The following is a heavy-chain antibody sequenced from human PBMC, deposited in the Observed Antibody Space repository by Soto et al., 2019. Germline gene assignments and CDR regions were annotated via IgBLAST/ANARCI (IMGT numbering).Heavy chain of an antibody. V-gene: IGHV3-21*01. J-gene: IGHJ6*02. CDR1: GFTVSTYS. CDR3: AREYTAWPLAYGLDV. D-gene: IGHD2-2*02. Sequence: AGSLRLSCADSGFTVSTYSINWDRQAPGKGLEWVSSISSRSDIYYADSVKGRFTISRDNAKNSVSLQMNSLRAEDTAVYYCAREYTAWPLAYGLDVWGQGTTVTVSS. CDR2: ISSRSDI.